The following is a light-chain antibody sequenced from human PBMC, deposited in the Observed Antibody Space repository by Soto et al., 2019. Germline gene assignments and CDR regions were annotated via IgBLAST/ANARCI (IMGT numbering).Light chain of an antibody. CDR2: AAS. CDR3: HQYGSSITWT. CDR1: QSVTSNY. Sequence: EVVLTQSPGTVSLSPGERATLSCRASQSVTSNYLAWYQQKPGQAPRLLIYAASSRATGIPDRFSGSGSGIDFTLSISRLVPEDFAVYYCHQYGSSITWTFGQGTKVEIK. V-gene: IGKV3-20*01. J-gene: IGKJ1*01.